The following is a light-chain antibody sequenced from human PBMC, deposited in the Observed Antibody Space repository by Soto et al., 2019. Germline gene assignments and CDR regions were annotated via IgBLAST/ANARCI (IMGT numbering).Light chain of an antibody. CDR3: QQYGSSPWT. J-gene: IGKJ1*01. Sequence: ETVLTQSPGTLSLSPGERATLSCRASQTIRSNYLAWYRQTPGQAPRLLIYGASDRATGIADRFSGSGSVTDFTLIISRLEPEDFALYYCQQYGSSPWTFGQGIKVEIK. V-gene: IGKV3-20*01. CDR2: GAS. CDR1: QTIRSNY.